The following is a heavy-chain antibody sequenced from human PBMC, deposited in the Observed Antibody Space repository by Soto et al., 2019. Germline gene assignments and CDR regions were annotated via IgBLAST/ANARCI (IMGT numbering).Heavy chain of an antibody. CDR1: GYSFTSYW. CDR3: ARRPPGAGYSYGLFYGMDV. Sequence: PGESLKISCKGSGYSFTSYWISWVRQMPGKGLEWMGRIDPSDSYTNYSPSFQGHVTISADKSISTAYLQWSSLKASDTAMYYCARRPPGAGYSYGLFYGMDVWGQGTTVTVSS. CDR2: IDPSDSYT. V-gene: IGHV5-10-1*01. D-gene: IGHD5-18*01. J-gene: IGHJ6*02.